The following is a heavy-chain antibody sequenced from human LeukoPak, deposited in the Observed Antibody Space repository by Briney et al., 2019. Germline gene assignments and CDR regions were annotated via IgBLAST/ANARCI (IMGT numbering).Heavy chain of an antibody. CDR3: AREGYYGSGSPPSLYFDY. CDR2: ITGSGGNT. V-gene: IGHV3-23*01. Sequence: GGSLRLSCAASGFIFSSYSMSWVRQAPGKGLEWVSVITGSGGNTCYADSVKGRFTISRDNSRSTLYLQMNSLRPEDTAIYYCAREGYYGSGSPPSLYFDYWGQGTLVTVSS. J-gene: IGHJ4*02. CDR1: GFIFSSYS. D-gene: IGHD3-10*01.